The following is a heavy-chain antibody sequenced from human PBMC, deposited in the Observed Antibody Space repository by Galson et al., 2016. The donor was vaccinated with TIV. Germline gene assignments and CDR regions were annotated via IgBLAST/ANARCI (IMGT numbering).Heavy chain of an antibody. Sequence: SVKVSCKASGDTFTGYYVHWARQAPGQGLEWMGWIDPRSVATNYAQKFQGRVTMTRDTSISTAHMELTRLTPDDTAVYYCARARYGDYFDYWGQGTLVTVSS. J-gene: IGHJ4*02. CDR2: IDPRSVAT. D-gene: IGHD4-17*01. CDR3: ARARYGDYFDY. V-gene: IGHV1-2*02. CDR1: GDTFTGYY.